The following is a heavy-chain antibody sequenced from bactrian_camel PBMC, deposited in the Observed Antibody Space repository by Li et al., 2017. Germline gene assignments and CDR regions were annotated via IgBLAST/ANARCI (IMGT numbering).Heavy chain of an antibody. Sequence: HVQLVESGGGSVQAGGSLKLACTASGFTFDAADMGWYRQAPDKEREAVARIYSDGSTIYGESTEGRFTVSRDNDKNLLFLQMTNLKPEDSAEYTCAAMGRRCIFTPTTLMSKMSRALFHNWGQGTQVTVS. CDR2: IYSDGST. D-gene: IGHD1*01. V-gene: IGHV3S55*01. J-gene: IGHJ4*01. CDR1: GFTFDAAD. CDR3: AAMGRRCIFTPTTLMSKMSRALFHN.